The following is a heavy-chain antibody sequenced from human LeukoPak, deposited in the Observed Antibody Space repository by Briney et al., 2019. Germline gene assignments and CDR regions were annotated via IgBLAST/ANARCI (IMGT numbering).Heavy chain of an antibody. J-gene: IGHJ6*03. CDR2: ISYDGSNK. D-gene: IGHD1-26*01. CDR3: ARSLWELLGVTYYYYYYMDV. V-gene: IGHV3-30*04. CDR1: GFTFSSYA. Sequence: GGSLRLSCAASGFTFSSYAMHWVRQAPGKGLEWVAVISYDGSNKYYADSVKGRFTISRDNSKNTLYLQMNSLRAEDTAVYYCARSLWELLGVTYYYYYYMDVWGKGTTVTVSS.